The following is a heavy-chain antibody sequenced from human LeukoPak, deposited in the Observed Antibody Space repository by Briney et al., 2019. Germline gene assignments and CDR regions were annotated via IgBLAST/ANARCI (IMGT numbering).Heavy chain of an antibody. J-gene: IGHJ3*02. V-gene: IGHV3-48*03. CDR3: ARLFYNGFDI. D-gene: IGHD1/OR15-1a*01. CDR1: GFTFRSFE. CDR2: ISSSGSSK. Sequence: PGGSLRLSCAASGFTFRSFEMNWVRQAPGKGLEWVSYISSSGSSKYYADSVRGRFTISRDNTKNSLSLQMNSLRAEDTAVYYCARLFYNGFDIWGQGTMATVSS.